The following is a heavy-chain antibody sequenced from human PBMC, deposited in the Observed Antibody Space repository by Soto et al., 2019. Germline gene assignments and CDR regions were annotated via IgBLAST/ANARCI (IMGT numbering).Heavy chain of an antibody. J-gene: IGHJ4*02. CDR2: IWYDGSNK. V-gene: IGHV3-33*01. CDR1: GFTFSNYG. Sequence: QVQLVESGGGVVQPGRSLRLSCAASGFTFSNYGMHWVRQAPGKGLEWVAVIWYDGSNKYYADSVKGRFTISRDNSKNTLYLQMNSLRAEDTAVYYCARDEWGSGSLDYWGQGTRVTVSS. CDR3: ARDEWGSGSLDY. D-gene: IGHD3-10*01.